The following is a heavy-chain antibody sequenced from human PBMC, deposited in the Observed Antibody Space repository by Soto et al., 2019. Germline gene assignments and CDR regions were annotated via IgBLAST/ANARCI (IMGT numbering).Heavy chain of an antibody. CDR1: GYTFTGYY. J-gene: IGHJ6*03. CDR2: INPNSGGT. D-gene: IGHD3-9*01. Sequence: ASVKVSCKASGYTFTGYYMHWVRQAPGQGLEWMGWINPNSGGTNYAQKFQGWVTMTRDTSISTAYMELGRLGSDDTAVYYCARDAEGPDILTGYYYYYYMDVWGKGTTVTVSS. V-gene: IGHV1-2*04. CDR3: ARDAEGPDILTGYYYYYYMDV.